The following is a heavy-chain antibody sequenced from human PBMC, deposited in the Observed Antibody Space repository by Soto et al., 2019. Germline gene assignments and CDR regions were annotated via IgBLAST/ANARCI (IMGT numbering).Heavy chain of an antibody. J-gene: IGHJ4*02. Sequence: QVQLQESGPGLVKPSETLSLTCSVCGGSISGYYWSWIRQPPGKRLEWIGYLYYIGSTYYNPSLESRLTISADTSKSPFSLRLRSVNAADTAVYYCARQPNDWYTYAVDYCGQVALVTVSS. V-gene: IGHV4-59*08. D-gene: IGHD3-9*01. CDR2: LYYIGST. CDR1: GGSISGYY. CDR3: ARQPNDWYTYAVDY.